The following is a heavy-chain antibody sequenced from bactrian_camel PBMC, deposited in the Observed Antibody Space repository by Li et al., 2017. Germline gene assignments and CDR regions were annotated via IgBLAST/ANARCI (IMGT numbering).Heavy chain of an antibody. V-gene: IGHV3S1*01. CDR1: GFTFSSDS. CDR2: IYPGDGST. D-gene: IGHD2*01. J-gene: IGHJ4*01. Sequence: HVQLVESGGGLVQPGGSLTLSCAASGFTFSSDSMNWVRQAPGKGLEWVSTIYPGDGSTASADSVKGRFTISRDNTKNMLYLQMNSLKSEDTALYYCASAVVPGYGDTWHGAYEYNYWGQGTQVTVS. CDR3: ASAVVPGYGDTWHGAYEYNY.